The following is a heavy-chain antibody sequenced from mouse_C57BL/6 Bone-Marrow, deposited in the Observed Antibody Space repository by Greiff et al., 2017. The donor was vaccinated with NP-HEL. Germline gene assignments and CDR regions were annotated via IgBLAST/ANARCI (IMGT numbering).Heavy chain of an antibody. V-gene: IGHV5-6*01. J-gene: IGHJ3*01. Sequence: EVQVVESGGDLVKPGGSLKLSCAASGFTFSSYGMSWVRQTPDKRLGWVATISSGGSYTYYPDSVKGRFTISRDNAKNTMYLQMSSLKSEDTAMYYYAGRLRRRSWFAYGGRGNVVTVSA. CDR1: GFTFSSYG. CDR2: ISSGGSYT. CDR3: AGRLRRRSWFAY.